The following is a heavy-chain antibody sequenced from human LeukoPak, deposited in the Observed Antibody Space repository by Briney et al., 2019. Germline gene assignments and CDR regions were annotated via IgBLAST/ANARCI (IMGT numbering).Heavy chain of an antibody. CDR1: GYTFTSYD. J-gene: IGHJ5*02. Sequence: ASVKVSCKASGYTFTSYDINWVRQATGQGLEWMGWMNPNSGNTGYAQKFQGRVTITRNTSISTAYMELSSLRSDDTAVYYCARTNMVRGVPNWFDPWGQGTLVTVSS. V-gene: IGHV1-8*03. D-gene: IGHD3-10*01. CDR2: MNPNSGNT. CDR3: ARTNMVRGVPNWFDP.